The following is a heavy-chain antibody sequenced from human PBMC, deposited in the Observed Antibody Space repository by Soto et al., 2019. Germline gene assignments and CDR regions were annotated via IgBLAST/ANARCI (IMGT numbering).Heavy chain of an antibody. CDR1: GFTFSRYS. CDR3: AKTSLRVYYYGMDV. J-gene: IGHJ6*02. V-gene: IGHV3-48*02. CDR2: ISGSSSTI. Sequence: EGSLRLSCAASGFTFSRYSMNWVRQAPGKGLEWVSYISGSSSTIYYTDSVKGRFTVSRDNAKNSLYLQMNSLRDEDTAVYFCAKTSLRVYYYGMDVWGQGTTVTVSS.